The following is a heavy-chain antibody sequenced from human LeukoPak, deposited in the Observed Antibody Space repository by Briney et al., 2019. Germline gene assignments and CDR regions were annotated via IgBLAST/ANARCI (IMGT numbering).Heavy chain of an antibody. V-gene: IGHV4-59*12. D-gene: IGHD6-19*01. CDR2: IYYTGSA. J-gene: IGHJ4*02. CDR3: ASLYRAVAGIPDY. Sequence: SETLSLTCSVSGDSISRYYWSWIRQPPGKGLEWIAYIYYTGSANYNPSLKSRVTISVDTSKNQFSLKLTSVTAADTAVYFCASLYRAVAGIPDYWGQGTLVIVSS. CDR1: GDSISRYY.